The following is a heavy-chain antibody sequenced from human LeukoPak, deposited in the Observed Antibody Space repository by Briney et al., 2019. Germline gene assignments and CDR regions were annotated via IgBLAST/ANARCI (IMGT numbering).Heavy chain of an antibody. CDR1: GGSISSYY. CDR3: ARDRSFDY. CDR2: IYYSGST. V-gene: IGHV4-59*01. Sequence: SETLSLTCTVSGGSISSYYWSWIRQPPGKGLEWIGYIYYSGSTNYNPSLKSRVTISVDTSKNQFSLKLSSVTAADTAVYYCARDRSFDYWGQRTLVTVSS. J-gene: IGHJ4*02.